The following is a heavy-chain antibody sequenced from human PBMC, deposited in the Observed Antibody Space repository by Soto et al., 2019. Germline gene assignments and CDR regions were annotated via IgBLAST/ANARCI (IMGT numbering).Heavy chain of an antibody. V-gene: IGHV4-34*01. CDR3: ARGRITIFGVVIIRRYNWFDP. J-gene: IGHJ5*02. Sequence: SETLSLTCAVYGGSFSGYYWSWIRQPPGKGLEWIGEINHSGSTNYNPSLKSRVTISVDTSKNQFSLKLSSVTAADTAVYYCARGRITIFGVVIIRRYNWFDPWGQGTLVTVSS. D-gene: IGHD3-3*01. CDR2: INHSGST. CDR1: GGSFSGYY.